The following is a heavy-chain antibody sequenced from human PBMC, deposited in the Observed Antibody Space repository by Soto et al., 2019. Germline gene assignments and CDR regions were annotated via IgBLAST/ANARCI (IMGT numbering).Heavy chain of an antibody. V-gene: IGHV1-69*13. J-gene: IGHJ4*02. CDR2: IVPIYRTA. D-gene: IGHD6-13*01. Sequence: SVKVSCKASGGTFSSYRINWVRQAPGQGLEWVGGIVPIYRTADYAQKFQGRVTITADESARTSYMELRSLKSQDTAVYYCVRDSGATLSSSWGQGTLVTVSS. CDR3: VRDSGATLSSS. CDR1: GGTFSSYR.